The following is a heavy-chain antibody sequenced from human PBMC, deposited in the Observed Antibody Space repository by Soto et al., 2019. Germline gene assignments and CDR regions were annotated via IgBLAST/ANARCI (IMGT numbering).Heavy chain of an antibody. Sequence: ASVKVSCKASGCTFSSYAISWVRQAPGQGLEWMGGIIPIFGTANYAQKFQGWVTMTTDTSTSTAYMELRSLRSDDTAVYYCAKFNSGAGNTCKYYFDYWGQGTLVTVSS. CDR2: IIPIFGTA. D-gene: IGHD6-19*01. CDR1: GCTFSSYA. V-gene: IGHV1-69*05. CDR3: AKFNSGAGNTCKYYFDY. J-gene: IGHJ4*02.